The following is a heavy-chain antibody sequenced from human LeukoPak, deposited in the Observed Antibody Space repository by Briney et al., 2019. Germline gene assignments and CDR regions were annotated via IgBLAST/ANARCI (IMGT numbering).Heavy chain of an antibody. V-gene: IGHV4-38-2*01. J-gene: IGHJ4*02. CDR1: GYSINGDFH. D-gene: IGHD3-9*01. CDR3: ARDRFDFGQYEFDY. Sequence: SETLSLTCDVSGYSINGDFHRGWVRQSPGKGLEWIATIHHDGSTYYNPSLKSRVSISMDTSKNQFSLRVTSVTAADTATYYCARDRFDFGQYEFDYWGQGALVTVSS. CDR2: IHHDGST.